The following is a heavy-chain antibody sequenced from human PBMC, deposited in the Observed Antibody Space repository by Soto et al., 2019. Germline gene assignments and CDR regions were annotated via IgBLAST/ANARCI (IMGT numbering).Heavy chain of an antibody. Sequence: VQLVQSGTEVKEPGASVKVSCKASGYIFTTHYMHWVRQAPGQGLEWMGIINPSGGGTSSAVKIKGNATTMRAPSTNTEYIELTTVKAEETAVYYCARAGENYGSGTFSPPLRCHFNSWGQGALGTVSS. CDR1: GYIFTTHY. CDR3: ARAGENYGSGTFSPPLRCHFNS. J-gene: IGHJ4*02. CDR2: INPSGGGT. V-gene: IGHV1-46*01. D-gene: IGHD3-10*01.